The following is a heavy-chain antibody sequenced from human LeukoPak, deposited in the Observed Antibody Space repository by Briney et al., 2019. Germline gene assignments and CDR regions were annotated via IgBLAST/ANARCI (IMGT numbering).Heavy chain of an antibody. CDR3: ARDGVVGPTTV. CDR1: GASITTYY. J-gene: IGHJ4*02. CDR2: FFYSGST. Sequence: SETPSLTCTVSGASITTYYWSWIRQPPGKGLEWIGYFFYSGSTDYNPSLKSRVTISVDTSKNQFSLKLNSVTAADTAVYYCARDGVVGPTTVWGQGTLVTVSS. D-gene: IGHD1-26*01. V-gene: IGHV4-59*01.